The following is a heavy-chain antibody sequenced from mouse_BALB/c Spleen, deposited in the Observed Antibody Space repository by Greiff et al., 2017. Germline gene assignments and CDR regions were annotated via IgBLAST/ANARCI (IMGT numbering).Heavy chain of an antibody. D-gene: IGHD2-3*01. CDR1: GYTFTSYW. Sequence: LQQPGSDLVRPGASVKLSCKASGYTFTSYWMHWVKQRHGQGLEWIGNIYPGSGSTNYDEKFKSKGTLTVDTSSSTAYMHLSSLTSEDSAVYYCTRGDGYYDAMDYWGQGTSVTVSS. CDR3: TRGDGYYDAMDY. V-gene: IGHV1S22*01. CDR2: IYPGSGST. J-gene: IGHJ4*01.